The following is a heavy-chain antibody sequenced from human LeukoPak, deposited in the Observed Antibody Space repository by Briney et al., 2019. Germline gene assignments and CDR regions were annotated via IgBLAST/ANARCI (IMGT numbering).Heavy chain of an antibody. CDR1: GGTFSSYA. J-gene: IGHJ6*03. CDR2: IIPIFGTA. CDR3: ARDRNLGSNPNRDYYYYYMDV. Sequence: SVKVSCKASGGTFSSYAISWVRQAPGQGLEWMGGIIPIFGTANYAQKFQGRVTITADESTSTAYMELSSLRSEDTAVYYCARDRNLGSNPNRDYYYYYMDVWGKGTTVTVSS. D-gene: IGHD1-26*01. V-gene: IGHV1-69*13.